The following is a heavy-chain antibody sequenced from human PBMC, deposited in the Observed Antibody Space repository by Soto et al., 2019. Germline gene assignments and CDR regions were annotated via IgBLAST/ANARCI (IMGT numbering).Heavy chain of an antibody. CDR3: GRVAGGSVDY. CDR1: GGSISSSNW. Sequence: QVQLQESGPGLVKPSGTLSLTCAVSGGSISSSNWWSWVRQPPVKGLEWIGDISHSAGTNYNPTPKGRVTISVDKPQNQGSLKLSSVTAASAPGYYGGRVAGGSVDYWGQGTLVTVSS. J-gene: IGHJ4*02. CDR2: ISHSAGT. V-gene: IGHV4-4*02. D-gene: IGHD3-10*01.